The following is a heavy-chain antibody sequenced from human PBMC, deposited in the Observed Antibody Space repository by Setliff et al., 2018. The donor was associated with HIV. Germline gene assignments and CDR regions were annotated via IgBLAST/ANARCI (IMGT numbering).Heavy chain of an antibody. CDR3: ARGSCSGCYLSDY. CDR1: GGIFSRFA. Sequence: ASVKVSCKASGGIFSRFAFSWVRQAPGQGLEWMGGIIPIFGTPNYAQKFQGRVTITTDESTNTVYMELYSLTSEDTAIYYCARGSCSGCYLSDYWGLGTLVTVSS. J-gene: IGHJ4*02. CDR2: IIPIFGTP. V-gene: IGHV1-69*05. D-gene: IGHD6-19*01.